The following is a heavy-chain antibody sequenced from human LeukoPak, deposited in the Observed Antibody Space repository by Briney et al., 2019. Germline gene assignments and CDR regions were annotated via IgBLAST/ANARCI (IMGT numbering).Heavy chain of an antibody. CDR3: ARGPYCSAGSCYPRDYYYYYMDV. CDR1: GFTFSSHD. V-gene: IGHV3-13*01. J-gene: IGHJ6*03. Sequence: GGSLRLSCVASGFTFSSHDMHWVRQPTGKGLEWVSTVGTAGETNYPGSVEGRFTGSRENAKNSLYLQMNGLRAGDTAVYYCARGPYCSAGSCYPRDYYYYYMDVWGKGTTVTVSS. D-gene: IGHD2-15*01. CDR2: VGTAGET.